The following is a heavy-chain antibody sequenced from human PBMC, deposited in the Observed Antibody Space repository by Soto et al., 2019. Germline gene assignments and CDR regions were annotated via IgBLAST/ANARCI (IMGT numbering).Heavy chain of an antibody. CDR2: INPNSGGT. CDR1: GYTITGYY. CDR3: ARDHPAGYCSGGSCYSGAFDI. Sequence: GASVKASCKASGYTITGYYMHWVRQAPGQGLEWMGWINPNSGGTNYAQKFQGWVTMTRDTSISTAYMELSRLRSDDTAVYYCARDHPAGYCSGGSCYSGAFDIWGQGTMVTVSS. V-gene: IGHV1-2*04. J-gene: IGHJ3*02. D-gene: IGHD2-15*01.